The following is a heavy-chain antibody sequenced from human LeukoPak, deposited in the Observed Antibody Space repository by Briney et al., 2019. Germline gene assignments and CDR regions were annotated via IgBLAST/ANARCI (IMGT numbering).Heavy chain of an antibody. CDR3: ARETLNCGGDCYDL. V-gene: IGHV3-48*03. Sequence: GGSLRLSCAASGFTFSSYEMNWVRQAPGKGLEWVSYISSSGSSIYSADSAKGRFTTSRDNAKNSLYLQMNSLRAEDTAVYYCARETLNCGGDCYDLWGQGTLVTVSS. J-gene: IGHJ5*02. CDR2: ISSSGSSI. CDR1: GFTFSSYE. D-gene: IGHD2-21*01.